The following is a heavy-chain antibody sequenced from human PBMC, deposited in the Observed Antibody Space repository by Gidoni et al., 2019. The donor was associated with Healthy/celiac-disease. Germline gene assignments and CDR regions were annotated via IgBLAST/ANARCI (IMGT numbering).Heavy chain of an antibody. Sequence: EVQLVESGGGLVKPGGALRLSCAASGFTFSSYSMNLVRQAPGKGLEWVSAISSSSSYIYYADSVKGRFTISRDNAKNALYLQMNSLRAEDTAVYYCARDIVGARVGAFDIWGQGTMVTVSS. V-gene: IGHV3-21*01. CDR3: ARDIVGARVGAFDI. CDR2: ISSSSSYI. CDR1: GFTFSSYS. J-gene: IGHJ3*02. D-gene: IGHD1-26*01.